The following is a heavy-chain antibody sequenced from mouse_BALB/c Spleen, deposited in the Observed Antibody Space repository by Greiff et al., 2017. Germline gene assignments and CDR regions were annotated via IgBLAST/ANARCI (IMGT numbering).Heavy chain of an antibody. CDR3: ARQVPLLRSFDY. CDR1: GSTFSSYT. D-gene: IGHD1-1*01. Sequence: EVQGVESGGGLVKPGGSLKLSCAASGSTFSSYTMSWVRQTPEKRLEWVATISNGGGSTYYPDTVKGRFTISRDNAKNTLYLQMSSLKSEDTAMYYCARQVPLLRSFDYWGQGTTLTVSS. J-gene: IGHJ2*01. V-gene: IGHV5-12-2*01. CDR2: ISNGGGST.